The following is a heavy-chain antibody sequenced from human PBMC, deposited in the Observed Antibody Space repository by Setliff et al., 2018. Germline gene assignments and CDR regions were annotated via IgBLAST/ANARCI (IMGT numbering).Heavy chain of an antibody. Sequence: PSETLSLTCTVSGASINSGTYYWAWIRQPPGKGLEWIRRIHYSGTTYYNASLKSRVTMSVDTSKNQFSLNLSSVTAADTAVYYCARTGTYRYLDYWGQGALVTVSS. CDR2: IHYSGTT. CDR1: GASINSGTYY. D-gene: IGHD1-26*01. J-gene: IGHJ4*02. V-gene: IGHV4-39*01. CDR3: ARTGTYRYLDY.